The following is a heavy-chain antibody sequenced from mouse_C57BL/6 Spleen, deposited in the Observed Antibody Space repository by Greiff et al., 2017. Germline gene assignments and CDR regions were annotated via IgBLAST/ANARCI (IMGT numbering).Heavy chain of an antibody. Sequence: QVQLQQSGAELVRPGASVTLSCKASGYTFTDYEMHWVKQTPVHGLDWIGAIDPETGGTAYNQKFKGKAILTADKSSSPAYMELRSLTSEDSAVYYCTREDYGIFAWFADWGQGTLVTVSA. CDR1: GYTFTDYE. J-gene: IGHJ3*01. V-gene: IGHV1-15*01. CDR3: TREDYGIFAWFAD. CDR2: IDPETGGT. D-gene: IGHD2-1*01.